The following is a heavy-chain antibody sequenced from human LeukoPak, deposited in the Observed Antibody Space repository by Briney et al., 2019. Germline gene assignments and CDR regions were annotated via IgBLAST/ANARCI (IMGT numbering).Heavy chain of an antibody. CDR3: ARAVIRDSSGGSHYYYMDV. V-gene: IGHV4-39*07. CDR2: IYYSGST. J-gene: IGHJ6*03. D-gene: IGHD2-15*01. CDR1: GGSISSISYY. Sequence: SETLSLTCTVSGGSISSISYYWGWIRQPPGKGLEWIGSIYYSGSTYDNPSLKSRVTMSVDTSKNQFSLKLSSVTAADRAVYYCARAVIRDSSGGSHYYYMDVWGKGTTVTVSS.